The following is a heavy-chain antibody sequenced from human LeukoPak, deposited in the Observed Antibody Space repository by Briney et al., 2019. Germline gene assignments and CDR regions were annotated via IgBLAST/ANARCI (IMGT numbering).Heavy chain of an antibody. CDR2: ISGSGGST. CDR3: AKDRPTVTTSGANDY. Sequence: GRSLRLSCAGSGFTFISYAMSWVRQAPGKGLEWVSAISGSGGSTYYADSVKGRFTISRDNSKNTLYLQMNSLRAEDTAVYYCAKDRPTVTTSGANDYWGQGTLVTVSS. V-gene: IGHV3-23*01. J-gene: IGHJ4*02. CDR1: GFTFISYA. D-gene: IGHD4-17*01.